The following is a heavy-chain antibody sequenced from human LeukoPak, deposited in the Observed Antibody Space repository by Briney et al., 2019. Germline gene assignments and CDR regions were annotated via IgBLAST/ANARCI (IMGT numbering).Heavy chain of an antibody. CDR3: ARDPNEIIPKSFDY. V-gene: IGHV1-18*01. D-gene: IGHD3-3*01. Sequence: ASVKVSCKASGYTFTSYGISRVRQAPGQGLEWMGWISAYNGNTNYAQKLQGRVTMTTDTSTSTAYMELRSLRSDDTAVYYCARDPNEIIPKSFDYWGQGTLVTVSS. CDR1: GYTFTSYG. J-gene: IGHJ4*02. CDR2: ISAYNGNT.